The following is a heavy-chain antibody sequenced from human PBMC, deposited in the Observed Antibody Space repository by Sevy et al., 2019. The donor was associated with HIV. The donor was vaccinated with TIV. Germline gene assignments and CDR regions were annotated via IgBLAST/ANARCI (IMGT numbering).Heavy chain of an antibody. CDR1: GYSISSGYY. Sequence: SEILSLTCGVSGYSISSGYYWGWIRQPPGKGLEWIAKIYETGSTFYNPSLKGRATISMDTSKNQFSLNLTSVTAADTAQYYCASSLGKYNWNFFAYWGQGTLVTVSS. J-gene: IGHJ4*02. D-gene: IGHD1-7*01. V-gene: IGHV4-38-2*01. CDR2: IYETGST. CDR3: ASSLGKYNWNFFAY.